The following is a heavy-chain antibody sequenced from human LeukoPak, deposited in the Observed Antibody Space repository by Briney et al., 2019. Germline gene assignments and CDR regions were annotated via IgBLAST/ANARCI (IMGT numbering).Heavy chain of an antibody. D-gene: IGHD2-15*01. CDR2: IIPILGIA. V-gene: IGHV1-69*02. Sequence: SVKVSCKXSGGTFSSYTISWVRQAPGQGLEWMGRIIPILGIANYAQKFQGRVTITADKSTSTAYMELSSLRSEDTAVYYCAMGCSGGSCYSLLDYWGQGTLVTVSS. CDR1: GGTFSSYT. J-gene: IGHJ4*02. CDR3: AMGCSGGSCYSLLDY.